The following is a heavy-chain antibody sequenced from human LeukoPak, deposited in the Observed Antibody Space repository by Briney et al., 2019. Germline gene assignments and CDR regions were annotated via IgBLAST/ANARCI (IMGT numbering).Heavy chain of an antibody. CDR2: INPNSGAT. CDR3: ARDRPNNWLDS. Sequence: AASVKVSCKTSGYTFSGYYLHWVRQAPGQGLEWVGFINPNSGATSYAQKFRGRVSVTRDTSITTAYLELASLRSDDTAVYYCARDRPNNWLDSRGQGTLVTVAS. J-gene: IGHJ5*01. V-gene: IGHV1-2*02. CDR1: GYTFSGYY.